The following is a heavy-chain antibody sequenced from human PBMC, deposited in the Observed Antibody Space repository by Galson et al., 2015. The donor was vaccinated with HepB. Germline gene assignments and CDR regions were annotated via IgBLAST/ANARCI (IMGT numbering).Heavy chain of an antibody. V-gene: IGHV7-4-1*02. D-gene: IGHD3-3*01. CDR3: ARGPEMNDFWSGWSYNGLDV. J-gene: IGHJ6*02. CDR2: SNTNTGNP. CDR1: GYTFTSYA. Sequence: SVKVSCKASGYTFTSYAMNWVRQAPGQGLEWMGWSNTNTGNPTYAQGFTGRFVFSLDTSVSTAYLQISSLQAEDTAVYYCARGPEMNDFWSGWSYNGLDVWGQGTTVTVSS.